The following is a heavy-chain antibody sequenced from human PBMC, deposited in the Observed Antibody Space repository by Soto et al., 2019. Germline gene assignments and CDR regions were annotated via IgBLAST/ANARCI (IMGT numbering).Heavy chain of an antibody. CDR1: GFTFSSYS. CDR3: ASFRGGSAFDI. Sequence: EVQLVESGGGLVKPGGSLRLSCAASGFTFSSYSMNWVRQAPGKGLEWVSSISSSSSYIYYAGSVKGRFTISRDNAKNSLYLKMNSPKAEDTAVYYCASFRGGSAFDIWGQGTMVTVSS. CDR2: ISSSSSYI. V-gene: IGHV3-21*01. D-gene: IGHD3-10*01. J-gene: IGHJ3*02.